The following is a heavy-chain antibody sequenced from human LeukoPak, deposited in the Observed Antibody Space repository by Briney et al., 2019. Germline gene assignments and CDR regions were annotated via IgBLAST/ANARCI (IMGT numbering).Heavy chain of an antibody. D-gene: IGHD5-18*01. CDR1: GYTFTSYG. V-gene: IGHV1-18*01. Sequence: ASVKVSCKASGYTFTSYGISWVRQAPGQGLEWMGWISAYNGNTSYAQKLQGRVTMTTDTSTSTAYMELRSLRSDDTAVYYCARDRRGYSYGKIGQHWGQGTLVTVSS. CDR2: ISAYNGNT. CDR3: ARDRRGYSYGKIGQH. J-gene: IGHJ1*01.